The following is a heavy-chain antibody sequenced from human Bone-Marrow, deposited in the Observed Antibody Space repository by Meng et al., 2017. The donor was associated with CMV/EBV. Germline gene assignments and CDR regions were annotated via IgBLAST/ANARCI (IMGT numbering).Heavy chain of an antibody. J-gene: IGHJ4*02. V-gene: IGHV3-30*19. CDR3: ARDSETVRKTLVMVAASLFDY. D-gene: IGHD2-15*01. CDR1: GFTFSSYG. CDR2: ISYDGTNK. Sequence: GGSLRLSCAASGFTFSSYGMHWVRQAPGKGLEWVAVISYDGTNKYYADSVRGRFTISRDNSKNTMFLHMNSLRAEDTAMYYCARDSETVRKTLVMVAASLFDYWGQGALVTVSS.